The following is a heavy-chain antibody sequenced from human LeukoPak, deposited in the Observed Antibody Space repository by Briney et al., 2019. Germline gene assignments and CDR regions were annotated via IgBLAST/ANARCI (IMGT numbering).Heavy chain of an antibody. CDR1: GGSISSYY. Sequence: KTSETLSLTCTVSGGSISSYYWSWIRQPPGKGLEWIGYIYYSGSTNYNLSLKSRVTISVDTSKNQFSLKLSSVTAADTAVYYCARIHGYPVYWGQGTLVTVSS. J-gene: IGHJ4*02. D-gene: IGHD6-25*01. V-gene: IGHV4-59*08. CDR3: ARIHGYPVY. CDR2: IYYSGST.